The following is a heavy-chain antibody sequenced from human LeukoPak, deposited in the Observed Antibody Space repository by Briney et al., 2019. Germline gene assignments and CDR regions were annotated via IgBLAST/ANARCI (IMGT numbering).Heavy chain of an antibody. CDR1: GGSFSGYY. CDR3: ARGGYSRDFDY. J-gene: IGHJ4*02. CDR2: IYYSGST. V-gene: IGHV4-31*11. Sequence: SETLSLTCAVYGGSFSGYYWSWIRQHPGKGLEWIGYIYYSGSTYYNPSLKSRVTISVDTSKNQFSLKLSSVTAADTAVYYCARGGYSRDFDYWGQGTLVTVSS. D-gene: IGHD6-13*01.